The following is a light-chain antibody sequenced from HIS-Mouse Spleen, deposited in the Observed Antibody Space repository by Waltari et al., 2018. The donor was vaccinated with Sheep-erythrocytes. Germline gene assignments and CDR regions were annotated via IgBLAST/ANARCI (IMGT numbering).Light chain of an antibody. V-gene: IGKV1-33*01. Sequence: IQMTQSPSSLSASVGDRVTSTCQTSQDISNYLNWYQQKPGKAPKPLIYATCNLETGVPSRFSGSGSGTDFTFTIRSLQPEDIATYYCQQYDSLLTFGGGTKVEIK. CDR1: QDISNY. J-gene: IGKJ4*01. CDR2: ATC. CDR3: QQYDSLLT.